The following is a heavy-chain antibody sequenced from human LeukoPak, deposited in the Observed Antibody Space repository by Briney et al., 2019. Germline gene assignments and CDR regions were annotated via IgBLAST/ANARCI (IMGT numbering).Heavy chain of an antibody. D-gene: IGHD1-1*01. J-gene: IGHJ4*02. Sequence: GGSLRVSCVGSGFILSNFNMKWVRQAPGKGLEWVTSISSTGNYIHYADSVKGRFTISRDNAQKSLYLQMNSLRVEDSAVYYCARVSTGPVWGQGTLVTVSS. CDR3: ARVSTGPV. CDR2: ISSTGNYI. V-gene: IGHV3-21*01. CDR1: GFILSNFN.